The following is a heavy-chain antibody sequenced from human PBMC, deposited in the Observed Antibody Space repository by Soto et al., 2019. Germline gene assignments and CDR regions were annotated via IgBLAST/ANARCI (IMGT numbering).Heavy chain of an antibody. J-gene: IGHJ4*02. CDR3: AGGYCSSTSCYPSDY. Sequence: SETLSLTCAVYGGSFTDYYWTWIRQPPGRGLEWIGEINHSGSTSNHPSLKSRVTISVDTSKNQFSLKLRSVTAADTAVYYCAGGYCSSTSCYPSDYWGQGTLVTLSS. V-gene: IGHV4-34*01. CDR2: INHSGST. CDR1: GGSFTDYY. D-gene: IGHD2-2*01.